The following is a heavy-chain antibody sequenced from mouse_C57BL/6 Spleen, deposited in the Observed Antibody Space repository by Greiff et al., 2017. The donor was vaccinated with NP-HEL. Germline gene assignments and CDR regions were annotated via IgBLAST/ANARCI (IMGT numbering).Heavy chain of an antibody. D-gene: IGHD1-1*01. CDR1: GYTFTSYW. Sequence: QVQLQQPGAELVKPGASVKMSCKASGYTFTSYWITWVKQRPGQGLEWIGDIYPGSGSTNYNEKFKSKATLTVDTSSSTAYMQLSSLTSEDSAVYYCARGIITTVVAPNYYAMDYWGQGTSVTVSS. CDR3: ARGIITTVVAPNYYAMDY. J-gene: IGHJ4*01. CDR2: IYPGSGST. V-gene: IGHV1-55*01.